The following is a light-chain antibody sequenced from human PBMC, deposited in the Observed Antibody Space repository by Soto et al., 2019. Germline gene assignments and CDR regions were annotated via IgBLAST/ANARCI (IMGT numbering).Light chain of an antibody. J-gene: IGKJ2*01. CDR2: GAS. V-gene: IGKV3-15*01. CDR1: QTVSSN. CDR3: QQYNNWPPYT. Sequence: EIVMTQSPAALSVSPGERATLSCRASQTVSSNLAWYQQKPGQAPRLLIFGASTRATGIPARFSGSGSGTEFTLTISSLQSEDFAAYYCQQYNNWPPYTFGQGTKVDIK.